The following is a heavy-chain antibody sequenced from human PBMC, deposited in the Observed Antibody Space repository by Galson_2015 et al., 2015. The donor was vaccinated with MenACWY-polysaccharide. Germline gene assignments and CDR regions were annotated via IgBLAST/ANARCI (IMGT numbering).Heavy chain of an antibody. V-gene: IGHV3-74*01. D-gene: IGHD2-15*01. J-gene: IGHJ3*01. CDR3: ARDPRCSAGCSNHDALDV. CDR2: IKNDGSTT. Sequence: SLRLSCAASGLTFSDYWMHWVRHAPGEGLVWVSRIKNDGSTTNNADSVKGRFTVSRDNAKNTVYLQMNSLRAEDTAAYYCARDPRCSAGCSNHDALDVWGQGTMAPASS. CDR1: GLTFSDYW.